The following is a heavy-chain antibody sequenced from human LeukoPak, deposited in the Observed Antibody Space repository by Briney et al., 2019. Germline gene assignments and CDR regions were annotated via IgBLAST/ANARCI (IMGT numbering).Heavy chain of an antibody. CDR3: AKESVHIVVVPAALDY. D-gene: IGHD2-2*01. Sequence: GGSLRLSCEVSGSTFSTYAMSWVRQAPGKGLEWVSGISDGTYYADSVKGRFTISRDNSKNTLYLQMNSLRVEDTAVYYCAKESVHIVVVPAALDYWGQGTLVTVSS. CDR2: ISDGT. V-gene: IGHV3-23*01. CDR1: GSTFSTYA. J-gene: IGHJ4*02.